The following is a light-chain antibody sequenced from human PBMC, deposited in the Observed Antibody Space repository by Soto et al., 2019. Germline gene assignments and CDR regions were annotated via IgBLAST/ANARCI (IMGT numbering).Light chain of an antibody. CDR2: DAS. CDR3: QQFNNYPVT. Sequence: AIQLTQSPSSLSASVGDRVSITCRASQAISGALAWYQQKPGKAPKLLIYDASSLESGVPLRFSGSGSRTDFTLTISSLQPEDSASYYCQQFNNYPVTFGQETRLEIK. J-gene: IGKJ5*01. V-gene: IGKV1D-13*01. CDR1: QAISGA.